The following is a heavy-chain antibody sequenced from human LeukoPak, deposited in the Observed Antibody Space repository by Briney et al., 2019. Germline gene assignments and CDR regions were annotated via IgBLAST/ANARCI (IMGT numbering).Heavy chain of an antibody. D-gene: IGHD2-2*02. CDR1: GFTFSDYY. V-gene: IGHV3-11*06. CDR3: ARGLPIYYYGMDV. Sequence: PGGPLRLSCAACGFTFSDYYMRWIREAPGEGVEGVSYISSSSCYTIYADSVKVRFTMSRDNAQNSLYLQMNSLRAEDTAVYYCARGLPIYYYGMDVWGKGTTVTVP. J-gene: IGHJ6*04. CDR2: ISSSSCYT.